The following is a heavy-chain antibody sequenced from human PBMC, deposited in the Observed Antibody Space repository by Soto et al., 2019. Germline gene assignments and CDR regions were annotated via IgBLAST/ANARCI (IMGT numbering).Heavy chain of an antibody. CDR2: VKREIDGATT. Sequence: GGSLRLSCAPSESTLSNVRMSWVRQPPGKGLEWVGRVKREIDGATTDYAAPVKGRFRISRDDSKNTLYLQMNSLRTEDTAVYYCTTDPIRDYWGLGTLVTSSS. CDR3: TTDPIRDY. CDR1: ESTLSNVR. D-gene: IGHD2-21*01. V-gene: IGHV3-15*01. J-gene: IGHJ4*01.